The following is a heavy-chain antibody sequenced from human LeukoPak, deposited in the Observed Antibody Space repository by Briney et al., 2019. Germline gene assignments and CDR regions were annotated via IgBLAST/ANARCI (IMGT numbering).Heavy chain of an antibody. D-gene: IGHD6-6*01. J-gene: IGHJ5*02. CDR3: AREAPYSTSSDWFDP. Sequence: ASVKVSCKASGYTFTGYYIHWVRQAPGQVLEWMGWINPNSGGTNSAQKFQGRVTMTRDTSISTAYMDLSRLRSDDTAVYYCAREAPYSTSSDWFDPWGQGTLVTVSS. CDR1: GYTFTGYY. V-gene: IGHV1-2*02. CDR2: INPNSGGT.